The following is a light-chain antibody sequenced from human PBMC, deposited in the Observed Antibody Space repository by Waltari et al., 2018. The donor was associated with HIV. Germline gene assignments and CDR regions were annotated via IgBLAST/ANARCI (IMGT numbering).Light chain of an antibody. CDR1: SGAVTSDFH. Sequence: QTVVTQESSLTVSPGGTVTLTCASNSGAVTSDFHPNWIQQKPGQTPRALIYSTAYKHSWNPARFSGSLLGGKAALTLSTVQPEDEAAYYCLLYFGGAWVFGGGTKLTVL. CDR3: LLYFGGAWV. CDR2: STA. J-gene: IGLJ3*02. V-gene: IGLV7-43*01.